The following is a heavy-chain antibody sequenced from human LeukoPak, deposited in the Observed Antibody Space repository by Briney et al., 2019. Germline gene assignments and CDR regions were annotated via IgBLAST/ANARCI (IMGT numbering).Heavy chain of an antibody. J-gene: IGHJ5*02. Sequence: SETLSLTCTVSGGSIRTNLSYCGWIRQSPGKGLEWIGSMFYSGNTFYNPSLKSRVTISADASKNQFSLQLSSVTAADTAVYYCARHTLVTAISTYNWFDPWGQGILVTVSS. CDR3: ARHTLVTAISTYNWFDP. CDR1: GGSIRTNLSY. V-gene: IGHV4-39*01. D-gene: IGHD2-21*02. CDR2: MFYSGNT.